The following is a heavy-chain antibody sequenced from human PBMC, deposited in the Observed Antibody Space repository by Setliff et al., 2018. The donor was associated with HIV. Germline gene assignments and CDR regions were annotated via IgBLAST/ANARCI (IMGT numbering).Heavy chain of an antibody. CDR3: AREGGQGYSGSGSFYHRNFDL. CDR2: INQSGNT. V-gene: IGHV4-34*01. Sequence: LSLTCAVYGGSLSGYYWSWVRQSPGRGLAWIGEINQSGNTNFNPSLKSRLIISVDTSKSQFSLKLTSVTAADTALYYCAREGGQGYSGSGSFYHRNFDLWGRGTLVTVSS. J-gene: IGHJ2*01. D-gene: IGHD3-10*01. CDR1: GGSLSGYY.